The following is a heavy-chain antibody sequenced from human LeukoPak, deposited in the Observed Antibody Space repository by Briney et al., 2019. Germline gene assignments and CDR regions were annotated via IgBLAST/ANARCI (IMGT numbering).Heavy chain of an antibody. J-gene: IGHJ5*02. Sequence: TLSETLSLTCTVSGGSISSYYWSWIRQPPGKGLEWIGYIYYSGSTNYNPSLKSRVTISVDTSKNQFSLKLSSVTAADTAVYYCARQQQGWFDPWGQGTLVTVSS. D-gene: IGHD6-13*01. V-gene: IGHV4-59*01. CDR2: IYYSGST. CDR3: ARQQQGWFDP. CDR1: GGSISSYY.